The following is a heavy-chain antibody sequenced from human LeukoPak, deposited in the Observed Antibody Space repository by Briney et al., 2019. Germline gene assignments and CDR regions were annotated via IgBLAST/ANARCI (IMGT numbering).Heavy chain of an antibody. J-gene: IGHJ4*02. D-gene: IGHD6-13*01. CDR3: AKEDSSSWSVSY. CDR2: IRYDGSNK. CDR1: GFTFSSYG. Sequence: GGSLRLSCAASGFTFSSYGMHWVRQAPGKGLEWVAFIRYDGSNKYYADSVKGRFTISRDNSKNTLYLQMNSLRAEDTAVYYCAKEDSSSWSVSYWGQGTLVTVSS. V-gene: IGHV3-30*02.